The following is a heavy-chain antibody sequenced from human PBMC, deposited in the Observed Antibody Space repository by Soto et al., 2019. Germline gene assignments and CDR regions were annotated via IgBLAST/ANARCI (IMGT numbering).Heavy chain of an antibody. CDR3: ARDQMVRGVITVYYYYYGMDV. J-gene: IGHJ6*02. CDR1: GFSFSSYA. Sequence: PGGSLRLSCAASGFSFSSYAMHWVRQAPGKGLEWVAVISYDGSNKYYADSVKGRFTISRDNSKNTLYLQMNSLRAEDTAVYYCARDQMVRGVITVYYYYYGMDVWGQGTTVTVSS. CDR2: ISYDGSNK. V-gene: IGHV3-30-3*01. D-gene: IGHD3-10*01.